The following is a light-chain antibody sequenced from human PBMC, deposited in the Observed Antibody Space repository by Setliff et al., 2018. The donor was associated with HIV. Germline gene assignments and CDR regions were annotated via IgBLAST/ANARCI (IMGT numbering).Light chain of an antibody. Sequence: QSVLAQPASVSGSPGQSITISCTGTSSDIGAYNYVSWYQRHPGKAPKVMIYGVRKRPSGVSNRFSGSKSGNTASLTISGLQAEDEAAYYCSSYVNINTLVFGTGTKATVL. CDR2: GVR. J-gene: IGLJ1*01. CDR3: SSYVNINTLV. V-gene: IGLV2-14*03. CDR1: SSDIGAYNY.